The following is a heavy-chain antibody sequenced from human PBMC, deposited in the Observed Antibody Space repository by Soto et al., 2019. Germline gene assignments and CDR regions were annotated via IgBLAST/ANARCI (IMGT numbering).Heavy chain of an antibody. V-gene: IGHV4-34*01. J-gene: IGHJ4*02. Sequence: SETLSLPCAVYGGSFSRYYWSWIRQPPGKGLEWIGEINHSGSTNYNPSLKSRVTISVDTSKNQFSLKLSSVTAADTAVYYCARGGLYSSGWYGGGDYWGQGTLVT. D-gene: IGHD6-19*01. CDR2: INHSGST. CDR3: ARGGLYSSGWYGGGDY. CDR1: GGSFSRYY.